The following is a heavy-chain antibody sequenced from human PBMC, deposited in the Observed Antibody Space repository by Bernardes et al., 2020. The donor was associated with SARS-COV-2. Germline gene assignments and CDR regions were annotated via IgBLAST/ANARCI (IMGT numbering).Heavy chain of an antibody. Sequence: SETLSLTCTVSGGSISSSDHYWGWIRHPPGKGLEWVGNIFYRSGALQHPSVKSRATISVDTSKNLFSLKLTSVTAADRAIYYCATGKVITGTSLEYWGQGTLVTVSS. V-gene: IGHV4-39*01. CDR3: ATGKVITGTSLEY. D-gene: IGHD1-7*01. CDR1: GGSISSSDHY. J-gene: IGHJ1*01. CDR2: IFYRSGA.